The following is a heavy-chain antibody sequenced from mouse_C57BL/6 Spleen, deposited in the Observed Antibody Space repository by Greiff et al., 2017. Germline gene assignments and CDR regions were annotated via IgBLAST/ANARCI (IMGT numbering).Heavy chain of an antibody. J-gene: IGHJ4*01. CDR3: ARWDGYGSSRYYAMDY. CDR2: IYPGSGST. CDR1: GYTFTSYW. D-gene: IGHD1-1*01. V-gene: IGHV1-55*01. Sequence: VQLQQPGAELVKPGASVKMSCKASGYTFTSYWITWVKQRPGQGLEWIGDIYPGSGSTNYNEKFKSKATLTVDTSSSTAYMQLSSLTSEDSAVDYGARWDGYGSSRYYAMDYWGQGTSVTVSS.